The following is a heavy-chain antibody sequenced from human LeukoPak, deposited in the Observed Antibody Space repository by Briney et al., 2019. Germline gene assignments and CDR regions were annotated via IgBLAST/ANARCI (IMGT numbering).Heavy chain of an antibody. Sequence: GGSLRLSCAASGFTFDDYTTHWVRQAPGKGLEWVSLISWDGSSRYYADSVKGRFTISRDNSKNSLYLQMNSLRTEDTALYYCARDNEAWYFDLWGRGTPVTVSS. CDR2: ISWDGSSR. V-gene: IGHV3-43*01. CDR3: ARDNEAWYFDL. J-gene: IGHJ2*01. CDR1: GFTFDDYT.